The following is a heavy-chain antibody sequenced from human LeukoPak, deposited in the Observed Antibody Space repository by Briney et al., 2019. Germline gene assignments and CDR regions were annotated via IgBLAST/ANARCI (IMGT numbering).Heavy chain of an antibody. D-gene: IGHD4-17*01. CDR3: ARAHYGDYVDAFDI. CDR2: ISAYNGNT. J-gene: IGHJ3*02. CDR1: GYTFTSYG. V-gene: IGHV1-18*01. Sequence: GASVKVSCKASGYTFTSYGISWVRQAPGQGLEWMGWISAYNGNTNYAQKLQGRVTMTTDTSTSTAYMELRSLRSDDTAVYYCARAHYGDYVDAFDIWGQGTMVTVSS.